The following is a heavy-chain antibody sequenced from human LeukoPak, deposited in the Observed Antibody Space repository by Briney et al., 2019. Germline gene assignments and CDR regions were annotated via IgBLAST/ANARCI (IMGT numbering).Heavy chain of an antibody. V-gene: IGHV4-38-2*02. CDR2: IYHNGGT. D-gene: IGHD1-26*01. CDR1: GYSITSGYY. Sequence: SETLSLTCTVSGYSITSGYYWGWIRQPPGKGLEWIGSIYHNGGTYYNPSLKSRVTISVDTSKNQFSLNLSSVTAADTAVYYCARVLRGSYHFDYFDYWGQGTLVTVSS. CDR3: ARVLRGSYHFDYFDY. J-gene: IGHJ4*02.